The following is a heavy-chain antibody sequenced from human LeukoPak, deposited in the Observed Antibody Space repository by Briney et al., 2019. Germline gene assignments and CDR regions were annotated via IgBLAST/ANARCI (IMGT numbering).Heavy chain of an antibody. CDR2: IYSGGST. CDR1: GFTVSSNY. J-gene: IGHJ3*02. D-gene: IGHD6-19*01. Sequence: PGGSLRLSCAASGFTVSSNYMSWVRQAPGKGLEWVSVIYSGGSTYYADSVKGRFTTSRDNSKNTLYLQMNSLRAEDTAVYYCARVEQWLVGNAFDIWGQGTMVTVSS. V-gene: IGHV3-53*01. CDR3: ARVEQWLVGNAFDI.